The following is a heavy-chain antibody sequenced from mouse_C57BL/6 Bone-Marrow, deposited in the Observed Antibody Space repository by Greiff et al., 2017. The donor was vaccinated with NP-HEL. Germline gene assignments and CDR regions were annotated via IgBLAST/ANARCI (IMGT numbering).Heavy chain of an antibody. J-gene: IGHJ1*03. Sequence: DVQLVESGGGLVKPGGSLKLSCAASGFTFSSYAMSWVRQTPEKRLEWVATISDGGSYTYYPDNVKGRFTISRDNAKNNLYLQMSHLKSEDTAMYYCARDIPDYYGSSYWYFDVWGTGTTVTVSS. CDR3: ARDIPDYYGSSYWYFDV. V-gene: IGHV5-4*01. CDR2: ISDGGSYT. D-gene: IGHD1-1*01. CDR1: GFTFSSYA.